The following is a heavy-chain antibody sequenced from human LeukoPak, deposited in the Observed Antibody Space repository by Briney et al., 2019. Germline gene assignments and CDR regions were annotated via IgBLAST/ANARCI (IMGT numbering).Heavy chain of an antibody. CDR1: GGSISSYY. V-gene: IGHV4-59*01. CDR2: IYYSGST. D-gene: IGHD6-19*01. Sequence: SETLSLTCTVSGGSISSYYWSWIRQPPGKGLEWIGYIYYSGSTNYNPSLKSRVTISVGTSKNQFSLKLSSVTAADTAVYYCARGDGSGWPLDYWGQGTLVTVSS. CDR3: ARGDGSGWPLDY. J-gene: IGHJ4*02.